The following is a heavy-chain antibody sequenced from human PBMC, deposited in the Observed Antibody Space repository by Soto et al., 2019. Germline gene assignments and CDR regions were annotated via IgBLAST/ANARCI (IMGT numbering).Heavy chain of an antibody. J-gene: IGHJ5*02. CDR2: IYYSGST. CDR3: ARWSPRLHGGNWFDP. D-gene: IGHD4-4*01. Sequence: ETLSLTCTVSGGSISSYYWSWIRQPPGKGLEWIGYIYYSGSTNYNPSLKSRVTISVDTSKNQFSLKLSSVTAADTAVYYCARWSPRLHGGNWFDPWGQGTLVTVSS. CDR1: GGSISSYY. V-gene: IGHV4-59*08.